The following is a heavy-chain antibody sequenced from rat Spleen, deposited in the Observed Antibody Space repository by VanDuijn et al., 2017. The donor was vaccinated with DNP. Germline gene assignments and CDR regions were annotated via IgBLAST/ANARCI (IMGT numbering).Heavy chain of an antibody. V-gene: IGHV5-46*01. CDR2: ISTSGGST. Sequence: EVQLVESGGGLVQPGRSMKLSCAASGFTFSSFPMAWVRQAPTKGLEWVATISTSGGSTYYRDSVKGRFTISRDNAKSTLYLQMNSLRSEDTATYYCTRVRVYPDYWGQGVMVTVSS. CDR1: GFTFSSFP. J-gene: IGHJ2*01. CDR3: TRVRVYPDY. D-gene: IGHD1-4*01.